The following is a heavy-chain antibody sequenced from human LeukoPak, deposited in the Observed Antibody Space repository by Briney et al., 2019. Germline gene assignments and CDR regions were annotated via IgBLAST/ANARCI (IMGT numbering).Heavy chain of an antibody. CDR1: GYTFTGYY. D-gene: IGHD3-9*01. Sequence: VASVKVSCKASGYTFTGYYMHWVRQAPGQGLEWMGWINPNSGGTNYAQKFQGRVTRTRDTSISTAYMELSRLRSDDTAVYYCARRRVGLRYFDWPNDAFDIWGQGTMVTVSS. J-gene: IGHJ3*02. V-gene: IGHV1-2*02. CDR2: INPNSGGT. CDR3: ARRRVGLRYFDWPNDAFDI.